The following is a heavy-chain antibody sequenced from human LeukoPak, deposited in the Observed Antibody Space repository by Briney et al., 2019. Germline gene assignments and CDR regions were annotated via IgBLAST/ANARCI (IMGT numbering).Heavy chain of an antibody. CDR1: GYTFTYYF. V-gene: IGHV1-2*02. J-gene: IGHJ4*02. CDR2: INPNSGGT. D-gene: IGHD3-10*01. CDR3: ARGDGSGRYCIEY. Sequence: ASVKVSCTASGYTFTYYFMHWVRQAPGQGLEWMGWINPNSGGTNYAQRFQGRVTMTRDTSISTVYMELSRLTSDDTAVYYCARGDGSGRYCIEYWGQGTLVAVAS.